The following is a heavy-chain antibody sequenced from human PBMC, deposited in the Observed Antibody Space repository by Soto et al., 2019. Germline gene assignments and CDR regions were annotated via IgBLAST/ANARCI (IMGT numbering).Heavy chain of an antibody. Sequence: PGGSLRLSCAASGFTFSRYAMHWVRQAPGRGLEWVAVISSDGSSEHADSVRGRFTISRDTSTNTLYLQMNRLRVEATTLFFFAGTPSHDYNDYALKVWGQGTTVTVSS. V-gene: IGHV3-30-3*01. CDR3: AGTPSHDYNDYALKV. CDR2: ISSDGSSE. J-gene: IGHJ6*02. CDR1: GFTFSRYA.